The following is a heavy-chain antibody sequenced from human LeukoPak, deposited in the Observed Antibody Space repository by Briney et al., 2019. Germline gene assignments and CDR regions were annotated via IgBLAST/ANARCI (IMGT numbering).Heavy chain of an antibody. D-gene: IGHD5-12*01. J-gene: IGHJ5*02. V-gene: IGHV4-59*01. Sequence: SETLSLTCTVSGGSISDNYWSWIRQPPGKGLEWIGHISYSGSTNYNPSLKSRVTISVDTSKNQFSLKLSSVTAADTAVYYCARGGSGYALNWFDPWGQGTLVTVSS. CDR1: GGSISDNY. CDR2: ISYSGST. CDR3: ARGGSGYALNWFDP.